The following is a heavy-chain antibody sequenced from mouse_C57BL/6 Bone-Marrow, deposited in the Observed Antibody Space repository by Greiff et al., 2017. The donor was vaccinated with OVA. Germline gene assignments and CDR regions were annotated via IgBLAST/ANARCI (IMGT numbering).Heavy chain of an antibody. CDR1: GFNIKDDY. CDR2: IDPENGDT. D-gene: IGHD1-1*01. J-gene: IGHJ3*01. Sequence: VQLKESGAELVRPGASVKLSCTASGFNIKDDYMHWVKQRPEQGLEWIGWIDPENGDTEYASKFQGKATITADTSSNTAYLQLSSLTSEDTAVYYCTTDYGSREGFAYWGQGTLVTVSA. CDR3: TTDYGSREGFAY. V-gene: IGHV14-4*01.